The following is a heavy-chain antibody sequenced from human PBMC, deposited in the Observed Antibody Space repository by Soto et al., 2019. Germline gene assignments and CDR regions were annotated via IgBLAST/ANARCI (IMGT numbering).Heavy chain of an antibody. V-gene: IGHV4-30-2*01. CDR1: GGSISSGGYS. Sequence: SETLSLTCAVSGGSISSGGYSWSWIRQPPGKGLEWIGYIYHSGSTYYNPSLKSRVTISVDRSKNQFSLKLSSVTAADTAVYYCARGPHRGYDILSGYFDYWGQGTLVTVSS. D-gene: IGHD3-9*01. CDR3: ARGPHRGYDILSGYFDY. CDR2: IYHSGST. J-gene: IGHJ4*02.